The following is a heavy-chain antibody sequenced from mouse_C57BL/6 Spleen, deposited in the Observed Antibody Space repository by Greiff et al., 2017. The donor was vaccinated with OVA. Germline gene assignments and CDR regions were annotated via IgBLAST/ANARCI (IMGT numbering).Heavy chain of an antibody. CDR2: INPNNGGT. CDR1: GYTFTDYN. CDR3: AKLTGTSWFAY. D-gene: IGHD4-1*01. Sequence: VQLKESGPELVKPGASVKMSCKASGYTFTDYNMHWVKQSHGKSLEWIGYINPNNGGTSYNQKFKGKATLTVNKSSSTAYMELRSLTSEDSAVYYCAKLTGTSWFAYWGQGTLVTVSA. J-gene: IGHJ3*01. V-gene: IGHV1-22*01.